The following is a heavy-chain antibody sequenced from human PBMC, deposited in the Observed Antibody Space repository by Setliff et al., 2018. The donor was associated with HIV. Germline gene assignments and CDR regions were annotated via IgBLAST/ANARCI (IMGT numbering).Heavy chain of an antibody. Sequence: LSLTCAASGYSINSGFSRAWIRQPPGQGPQWIGSIYQSGSNYYNPSLQSRVTISVDSSKNQFSLNLFSVTAADTAVYYCARPRRVRSRAWYWFDIWGQGTLVTVSS. V-gene: IGHV4-38-2*01. J-gene: IGHJ5*02. CDR3: ARPRRVRSRAWYWFDI. CDR2: IYQSGSN. CDR1: GYSINSGFS. D-gene: IGHD6-19*01.